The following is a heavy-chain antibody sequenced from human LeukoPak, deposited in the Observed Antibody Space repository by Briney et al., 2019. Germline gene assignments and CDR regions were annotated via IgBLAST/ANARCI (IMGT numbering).Heavy chain of an antibody. CDR3: ARGTSGTTAYYYYMDV. CDR2: IYSGGRA. CDR1: GFTVSRNY. V-gene: IGHV3-53*01. D-gene: IGHD1-1*01. Sequence: GGSLRLSCAASGFTVSRNYMNWVRQAPGKGLEWVSIIYSGGRAYYADSVKGRFTISRDNSKNILYLQMNSLRAEDTAVYYCARGTSGTTAYYYYMDVWGKGTTVTISS. J-gene: IGHJ6*03.